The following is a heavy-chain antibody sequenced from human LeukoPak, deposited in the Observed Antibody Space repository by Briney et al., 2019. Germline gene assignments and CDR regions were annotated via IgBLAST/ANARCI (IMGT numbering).Heavy chain of an antibody. CDR2: IYTSGST. V-gene: IGHV4-61*02. Sequence: PSETLSLTCTVSGGSISSRSYYWSWIRQPAGKGLEWIGRIYTSGSTNYNPSLKSRVTISVDTSKNQFSLKLSSVTAADTAVYYCARDPDVYFDYWGQGTLVIVSS. CDR3: ARDPDVYFDY. CDR1: GGSISSRSYY. J-gene: IGHJ4*02.